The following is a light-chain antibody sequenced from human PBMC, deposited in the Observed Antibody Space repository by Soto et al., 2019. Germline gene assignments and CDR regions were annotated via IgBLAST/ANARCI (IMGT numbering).Light chain of an antibody. Sequence: IQVTQSPSFLSASVGDTVTISCGARTGISNYLAWHQQKPGHAPNLLIYAASTLQSGVPSRITGSGSGTAFTLTISRLEPEDFALYYCQQYGTSPLTFGGGTKVDI. CDR2: AAS. CDR1: TGISNY. V-gene: IGKV1-9*01. CDR3: QQYGTSPLT. J-gene: IGKJ4*01.